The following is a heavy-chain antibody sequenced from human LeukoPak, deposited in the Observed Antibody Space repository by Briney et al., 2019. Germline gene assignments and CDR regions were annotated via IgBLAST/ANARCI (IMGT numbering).Heavy chain of an antibody. Sequence: GGSLRLSCAASGFTFSIYSMNWVRQAPGKGLEWVSSISSSSSYIYYADSVKGRFTISRDNAKNSLYLQMNSLRAEDTAVYYCARAAGDSSGYYHESYYFDYWGQGTLVTVSS. CDR1: GFTFSIYS. CDR3: ARAAGDSSGYYHESYYFDY. V-gene: IGHV3-21*01. J-gene: IGHJ4*02. D-gene: IGHD3-22*01. CDR2: ISSSSSYI.